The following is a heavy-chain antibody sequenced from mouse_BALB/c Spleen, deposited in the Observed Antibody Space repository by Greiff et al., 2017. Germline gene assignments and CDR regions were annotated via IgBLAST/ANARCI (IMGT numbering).Heavy chain of an antibody. Sequence: EVKVVESGGDLVKPGGSLKLSCAASGFTFSSYGMSWVRQTPDKRLEWVATISSGGSYTYYPDSVKGRFTISRDNAKNTLYLQMSSLKSEDTAMYYCARQRGRNYAMDYWGQGTSVTVSS. CDR3: ARQRGRNYAMDY. CDR1: GFTFSSYG. D-gene: IGHD3-3*01. J-gene: IGHJ4*01. CDR2: ISSGGSYT. V-gene: IGHV5-6*01.